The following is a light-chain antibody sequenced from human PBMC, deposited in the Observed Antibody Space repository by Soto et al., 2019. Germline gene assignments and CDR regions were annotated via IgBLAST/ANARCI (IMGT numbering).Light chain of an antibody. J-gene: IGKJ2*01. CDR2: GAS. CDR1: QSVSSSY. Sequence: EIVLTQSPGTLSLSPGERATLSCRASQSVSSSYLAWYQQKPGQAPRLLIYGASSRATGIPDRFIGSGSGTDFTLTISRLEPEDFAVYYCQQYGSSPYTFGQGTMLEIK. V-gene: IGKV3-20*01. CDR3: QQYGSSPYT.